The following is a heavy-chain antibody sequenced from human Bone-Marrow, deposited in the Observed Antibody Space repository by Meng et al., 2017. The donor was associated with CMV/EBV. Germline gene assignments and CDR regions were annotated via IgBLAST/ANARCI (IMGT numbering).Heavy chain of an antibody. Sequence: GESLKISCAASGFTVSSNYMSWVRQAPGKGLEWVSVIYSGGSTYYADSVKGRFTISRDNSKNTLYLQMNSLRAEDTAVYYCAKDGSIVVVPAAPGEYFDYWGQGTLVTVSS. V-gene: IGHV3-53*01. J-gene: IGHJ4*02. CDR3: AKDGSIVVVPAAPGEYFDY. CDR2: IYSGGST. CDR1: GFTVSSNY. D-gene: IGHD2-2*01.